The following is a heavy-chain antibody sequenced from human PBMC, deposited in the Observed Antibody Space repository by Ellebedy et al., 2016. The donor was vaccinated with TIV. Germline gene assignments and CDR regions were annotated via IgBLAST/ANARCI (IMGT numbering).Heavy chain of an antibody. V-gene: IGHV1-58*01. J-gene: IGHJ5*02. Sequence: SVKVSXKASGFTFTSSAVQWVRQARGQRLEWIGWIVVGSGNTNYAQKFQERVTITRDMSTSTAYMELSSLRSEDTAVYYCAADPPSGWDPGPTDPWGQGTLVTVSS. CDR3: AADPPSGWDPGPTDP. CDR1: GFTFTSSA. D-gene: IGHD6-19*01. CDR2: IVVGSGNT.